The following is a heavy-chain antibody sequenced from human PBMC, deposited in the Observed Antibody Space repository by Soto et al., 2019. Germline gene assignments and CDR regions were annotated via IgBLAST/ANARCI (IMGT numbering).Heavy chain of an antibody. CDR1: GGTFSSYA. J-gene: IGHJ3*02. D-gene: IGHD6-6*01. CDR3: ARDMESIAARGGTHGAFDI. CDR2: IIPIFGTA. V-gene: IGHV1-69*13. Sequence: GASVKVSCKASGGTFSSYAISWVRQAPGQGLEWMGGIIPIFGTANYAQKFQGRVTITADESTSTAYMELSSLRSEDTAVYYCARDMESIAARGGTHGAFDIWGQGTMVTVSS.